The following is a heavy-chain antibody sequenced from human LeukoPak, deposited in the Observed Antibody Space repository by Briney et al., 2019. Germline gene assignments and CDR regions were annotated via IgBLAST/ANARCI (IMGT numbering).Heavy chain of an antibody. V-gene: IGHV4-39*01. J-gene: IGHJ5*01. D-gene: IGHD6-13*01. Sequence: SETLSLTCTVSGGSISTYYWGWVRQPPGKGLEWIGSIYYTGSTYYNPSLKSRVTISVDTSKDQFSLTLTSVTAADTAVYYCARRGKQQLVNWFDSWGQGTLVTVSS. CDR3: ARRGKQQLVNWFDS. CDR2: IYYTGST. CDR1: GGSISTYY.